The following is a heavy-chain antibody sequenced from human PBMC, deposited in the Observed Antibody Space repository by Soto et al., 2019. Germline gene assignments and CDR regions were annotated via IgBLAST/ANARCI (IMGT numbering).Heavy chain of an antibody. CDR3: AREHVVAARLSHTFDY. V-gene: IGHV4-61*01. CDR2: IYYSGST. D-gene: IGHD2-15*01. J-gene: IGHJ4*02. CDR1: GGSVSSGSYY. Sequence: SETLSLTCTVSGGSVSSGSYYWSWIRQPPGKGLEWIGYIYYSGSTNYNPSLKSRVTISVDTSKNQFSLKLSSVTAADTAVYYCAREHVVAARLSHTFDYWGQGTLVTVSS.